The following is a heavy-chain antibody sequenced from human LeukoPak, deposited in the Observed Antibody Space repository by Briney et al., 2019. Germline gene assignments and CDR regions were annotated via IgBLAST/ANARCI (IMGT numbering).Heavy chain of an antibody. Sequence: GGSLRLSCAASGFTFSSYAMHWVRQAPGKGLEWVAVISYDGSNKYYADSVKGRFTISRDNSKNTLYLQMNSLRAEDTAVYYCARQDPITMVRGAFDYWGQGTLVTVSS. CDR1: GFTFSSYA. CDR3: ARQDPITMVRGAFDY. J-gene: IGHJ4*02. D-gene: IGHD3-10*01. CDR2: ISYDGSNK. V-gene: IGHV3-30-3*01.